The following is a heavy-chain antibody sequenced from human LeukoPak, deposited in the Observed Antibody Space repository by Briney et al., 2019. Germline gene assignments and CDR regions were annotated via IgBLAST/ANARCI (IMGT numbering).Heavy chain of an antibody. CDR2: MNPNSGNT. J-gene: IGHJ4*02. CDR1: GYTFTSYY. V-gene: IGHV1-8*02. Sequence: ASVKVSCKASGYTFTSYYMHWVRQATGQGLEWMGWMNPNSGNTGYAQKFQGRVTMTRNTSISTAYMELSSLRSEDTAVYYCARVGSGWAPEYWGQGTLVTVSS. D-gene: IGHD6-19*01. CDR3: ARVGSGWAPEY.